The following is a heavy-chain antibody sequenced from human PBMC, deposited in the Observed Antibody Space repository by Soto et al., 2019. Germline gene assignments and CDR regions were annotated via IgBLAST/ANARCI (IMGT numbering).Heavy chain of an antibody. Sequence: QVHLVQSGDAVKKPGASVKVSCKASGYTFSGYYIHWVRQAPGQGLEWMGWINPKSGGANIAQKFQGWVTMTRDTSISTTYMELSNLRSNDTAVYYCARDYYDGSASYGIEFWGQGTMVTVAS. J-gene: IGHJ3*01. V-gene: IGHV1-2*04. CDR3: ARDYYDGSASYGIEF. CDR2: INPKSGGA. D-gene: IGHD3-16*01. CDR1: GYTFSGYY.